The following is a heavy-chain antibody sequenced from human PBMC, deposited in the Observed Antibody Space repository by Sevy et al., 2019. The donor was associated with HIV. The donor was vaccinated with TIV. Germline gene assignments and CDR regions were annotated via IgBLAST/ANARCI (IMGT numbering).Heavy chain of an antibody. CDR3: AREFAAAGTFYYYYMDV. CDR2: IYSGGST. Sequence: GGSLRLSCAASGFTVSSNYMSWVRQAPGKGLEWVSVIYSGGSTYYADSVKGRFTISRDNSKNTQYLQMNSLSAEDTAVYYCAREFAAAGTFYYYYMDVWGKGTTVTVSS. J-gene: IGHJ6*03. V-gene: IGHV3-53*01. D-gene: IGHD6-13*01. CDR1: GFTVSSNY.